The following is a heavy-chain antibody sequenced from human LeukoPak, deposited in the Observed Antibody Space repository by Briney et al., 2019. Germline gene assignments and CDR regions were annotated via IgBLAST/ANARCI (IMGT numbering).Heavy chain of an antibody. CDR1: GGSISSGGYY. Sequence: PSETLSLTCTVSGGSISSGGYYWSWIRQPPGKGLEWIGYIYHSGSTYYNPSLKSRVTISVDRSKNQFSLKLSSVTAADTAVYYCAGGGGIAVIDAFDIWGQGTMVTVSS. CDR2: IYHSGST. V-gene: IGHV4-30-2*01. J-gene: IGHJ3*02. D-gene: IGHD6-19*01. CDR3: AGGGGIAVIDAFDI.